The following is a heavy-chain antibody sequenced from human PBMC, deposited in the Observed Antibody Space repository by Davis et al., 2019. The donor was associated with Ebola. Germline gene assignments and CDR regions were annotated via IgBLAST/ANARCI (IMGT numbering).Heavy chain of an antibody. CDR2: IIPIFGTA. Sequence: AASVKVSCKASGYTFTSYGISWVRQAPGQGLEWMGGIIPIFGTANYAQKFQGRVTITADESTSTAYMELSSLRSEDTAVYYCARGIVGAINYWGQGTLVTVSS. J-gene: IGHJ4*02. D-gene: IGHD1-26*01. CDR3: ARGIVGAINY. V-gene: IGHV1-69*13. CDR1: GYTFTSYG.